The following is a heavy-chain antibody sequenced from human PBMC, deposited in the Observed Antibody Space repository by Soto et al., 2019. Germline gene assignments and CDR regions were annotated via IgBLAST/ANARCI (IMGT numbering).Heavy chain of an antibody. CDR3: GGVNCGRNWLDS. D-gene: IGHD1-1*01. Sequence: PSETLSLTFTVSGDSVSSASFYWIWIRQAPGKGLEWIGSIYFSGSTNYNPSLKSRVTMSLDTSKNQFSLKLRSVTPADTAVYFCGGVNCGRNWLDSWG. CDR2: IYFSGST. V-gene: IGHV4-61*01. J-gene: IGHJ5*01. CDR1: GDSVSSASFY.